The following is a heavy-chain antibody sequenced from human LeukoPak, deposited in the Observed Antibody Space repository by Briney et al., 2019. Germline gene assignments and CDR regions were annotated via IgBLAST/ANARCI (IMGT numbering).Heavy chain of an antibody. CDR2: MNPNSGNT. CDR3: AGGTYQNNAFGI. CDR1: GYTFTSYD. V-gene: IGHV1-8*01. Sequence: ASVKVSCKASGYTFTSYDINWVRQATGQGLEWMGWMNPNSGNTGYAQKFQGRVTMTRNTSISTAYMELSSLRSEDTAVYYCAGGTYQNNAFGIWGQGTMVTVSS. D-gene: IGHD2-2*01. J-gene: IGHJ3*02.